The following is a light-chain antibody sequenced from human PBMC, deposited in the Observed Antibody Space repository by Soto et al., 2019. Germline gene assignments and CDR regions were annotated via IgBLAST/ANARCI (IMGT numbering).Light chain of an antibody. CDR2: AAS. CDR3: QQSYSTPLT. Sequence: DIQMTQSPSSLSASVGDRVTITCRASQSISSYLNWYQQKPGKAPKLLIYAASSLQSGVPSRFSGSGSGTDFTLTISSLQPEDFANYYCQQSYSTPLTFGGG. CDR1: QSISSY. J-gene: IGKJ4*01. V-gene: IGKV1-39*01.